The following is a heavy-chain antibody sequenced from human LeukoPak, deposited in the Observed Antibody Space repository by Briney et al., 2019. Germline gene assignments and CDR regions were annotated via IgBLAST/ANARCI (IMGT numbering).Heavy chain of an antibody. Sequence: GGSLRLSCAASGFTFSDYYMSWIRQAPGKGLEWVSYISSSGSTIYYADSVKGRFTISRDNAKNSLYLQMNSLRAEDTAAYYCARNPSSGWHFDYWGQGTLVTVSS. V-gene: IGHV3-11*01. CDR2: ISSSGSTI. CDR1: GFTFSDYY. CDR3: ARNPSSGWHFDY. J-gene: IGHJ4*02. D-gene: IGHD6-19*01.